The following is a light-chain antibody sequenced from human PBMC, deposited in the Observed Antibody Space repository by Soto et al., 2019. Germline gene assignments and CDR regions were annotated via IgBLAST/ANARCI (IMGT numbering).Light chain of an antibody. Sequence: DIQMTQSPSPLSASLGDRVTITCRSSQSISSYVNCYQQKPGIAPRLLIFAASNLQTGVPSRFSGSGSGTDFTLTISSLQPEDFGTYFCQHTYSTPFTFGPGTKVDI. CDR1: QSISSY. J-gene: IGKJ3*01. CDR3: QHTYSTPFT. CDR2: AAS. V-gene: IGKV1-39*01.